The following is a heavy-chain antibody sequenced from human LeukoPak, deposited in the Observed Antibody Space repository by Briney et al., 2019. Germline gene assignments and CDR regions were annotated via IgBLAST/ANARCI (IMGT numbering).Heavy chain of an antibody. CDR1: GFTFSNAW. V-gene: IGHV3-15*01. D-gene: IGHD2-15*01. CDR2: IKSKTDGGTT. CDR3: RVVVAATNDAFDI. J-gene: IGHJ3*02. Sequence: GWSLRLSCAASGFTFSNAWMSWVGQAPGKGLEWVGRIKSKTDGGTTDYAAPVKGRFTISRDDSKNTLYLQMNSLKTEDTAVYYCRVVVAATNDAFDIWGQGTMVTVSS.